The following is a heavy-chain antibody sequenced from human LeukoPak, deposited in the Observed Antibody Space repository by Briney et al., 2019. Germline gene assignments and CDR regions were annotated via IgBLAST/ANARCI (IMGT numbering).Heavy chain of an antibody. CDR1: GFTFSSYW. D-gene: IGHD4-23*01. V-gene: IGHV3-7*01. CDR2: IKQDGSEK. Sequence: GGSLRLSCAASGFTFSSYWMSWVRQAPGKGLEWVANIKQDGSEKYYVDSVKGRFTISRDNAKNSLYLQMNSLRAEDTAVYFCAKDLRAYGGKTYFDYWGQGTLVTVSS. CDR3: AKDLRAYGGKTYFDY. J-gene: IGHJ4*02.